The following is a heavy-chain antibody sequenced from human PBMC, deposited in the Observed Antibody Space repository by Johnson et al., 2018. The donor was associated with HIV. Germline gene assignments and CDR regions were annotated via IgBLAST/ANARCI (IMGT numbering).Heavy chain of an antibody. CDR2: IWYDGSNK. CDR3: AKDLGDFWSGYYFDI. Sequence: QVQLVESGGGVVQPGRSLRLSCAASGFTFSSYGMHWVRQAPGKGLEWVAVIWYDGSNKYYADSVKGRFTISRDNSKNTLYLQMNSLRAEDPAVYYCAKDLGDFWSGYYFDIWGQGTMVTVSS. CDR1: GFTFSSYG. J-gene: IGHJ3*02. V-gene: IGHV3-33*06. D-gene: IGHD3-3*01.